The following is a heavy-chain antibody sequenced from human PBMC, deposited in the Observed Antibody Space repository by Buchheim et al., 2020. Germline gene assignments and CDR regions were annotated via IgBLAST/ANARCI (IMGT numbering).Heavy chain of an antibody. Sequence: QITLKESGPTLVKPTQTLTLTCTFSGFSLSTSGVGVGWIRQPPGKALEWLALIYWDDDKRYSPSLKSRLTITKDTSKNQVVLTMTNMDPVDTATYYCAHSTGILLYSSSSSRLSPYGMDVWGQGTT. D-gene: IGHD6-6*01. J-gene: IGHJ6*02. CDR1: GFSLSTSGVG. V-gene: IGHV2-5*02. CDR3: AHSTGILLYSSSSSRLSPYGMDV. CDR2: IYWDDDK.